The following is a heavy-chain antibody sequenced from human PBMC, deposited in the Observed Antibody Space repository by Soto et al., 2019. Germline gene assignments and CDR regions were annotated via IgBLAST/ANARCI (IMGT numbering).Heavy chain of an antibody. D-gene: IGHD6-13*01. J-gene: IGHJ4*02. CDR3: ARHELSSSWIFDY. CDR2: IDPSDSYT. Sequence: EVQLVQSRAEVKKPGEPLRISCKGSGYTFTSHWISWVRQMPGKGLEWMGRIDPSDSYTNYSPSFQGHVTISGDRSISTAYLQWSSLKALDTAMYYCARHELSSSWIFDYWGQGTLVTVSS. V-gene: IGHV5-10-1*01. CDR1: GYTFTSHW.